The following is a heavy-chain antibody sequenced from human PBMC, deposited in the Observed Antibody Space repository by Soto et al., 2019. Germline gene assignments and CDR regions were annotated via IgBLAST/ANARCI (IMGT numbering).Heavy chain of an antibody. CDR2: INAGNGNT. Sequence: QVQLVQSGAEVKKPGASVKVSCKASGYTFTSYSMHWVRQAPGQRLEWMGWINAGNGNTKYSQNCQGRVTITRDTSASTAYMELSSLRSEDTAVYYCARSIRLAGDYLGQGTLVTVSS. CDR1: GYTFTSYS. V-gene: IGHV1-3*01. CDR3: ARSIRLAGDY. J-gene: IGHJ4*02.